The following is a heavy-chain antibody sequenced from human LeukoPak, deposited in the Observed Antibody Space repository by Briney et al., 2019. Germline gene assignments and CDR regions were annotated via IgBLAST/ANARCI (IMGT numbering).Heavy chain of an antibody. CDR1: GGSISSSSYY. J-gene: IGHJ4*02. CDR2: IYYSGST. D-gene: IGHD1-26*01. CDR3: ARHRGGSSYY. V-gene: IGHV4-39*01. Sequence: SETLSLTCTVSGGSISSSSYYWGWIRQPPGKGLEWIGSIYYSGSTYYNPSLKSRVTISVGTSKNQFSLKLSSVTAADTAVYYCARHRGGSSYYWGQGTLVTVSS.